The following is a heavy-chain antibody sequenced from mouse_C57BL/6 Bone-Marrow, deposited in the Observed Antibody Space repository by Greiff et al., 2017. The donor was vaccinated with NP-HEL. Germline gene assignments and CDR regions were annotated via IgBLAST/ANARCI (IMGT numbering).Heavy chain of an antibody. D-gene: IGHD1-1*02. Sequence: QVQLQQSGPELVKPGASVKISCKASGYAFSSSWMHWVKQRPGQGLEWIGRIYPGDGDTNYNGKFKGKATLTADKSSSTAYMQLSSLTSEDSAVYFCARRYYAWFAYWGQGTLVTVSA. CDR2: IYPGDGDT. CDR1: GYAFSSSW. CDR3: ARRYYAWFAY. V-gene: IGHV1-82*01. J-gene: IGHJ3*01.